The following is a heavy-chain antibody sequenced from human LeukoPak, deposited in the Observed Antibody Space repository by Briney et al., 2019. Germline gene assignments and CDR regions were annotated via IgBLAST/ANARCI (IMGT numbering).Heavy chain of an antibody. CDR2: IHSSGST. V-gene: IGHV4-4*07. CDR1: GGSIGNYH. CDR3: ARRDITSGWSFDY. D-gene: IGHD6-19*01. J-gene: IGHJ4*02. Sequence: PSETLSLTCTVSGGSIGNYHWSWIRQPAGKGLEWIAQIHSSGSTNYNPPLKSRVSMSIDTTEDQVSLTIRSVTAADTAFYYCARRDITSGWSFDYWGQGILVTASS.